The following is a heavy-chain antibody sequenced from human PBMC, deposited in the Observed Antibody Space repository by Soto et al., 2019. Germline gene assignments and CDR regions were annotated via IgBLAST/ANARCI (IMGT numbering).Heavy chain of an antibody. CDR3: ARRNSSGYAYYFDY. V-gene: IGHV4-39*01. D-gene: IGHD3-22*01. J-gene: IGHJ4*02. CDR2: IFYTGST. CDR1: DDSISSSTYY. Sequence: SETLSLTCSVSDDSISSSTYYWGWIRQPPGKGLEWLGYIFYTGSTYKNPSLKSRVTISADSSKNQFSVNLTSVTATDTAVYYCARRNSSGYAYYFDYWGQGIFVTVSS.